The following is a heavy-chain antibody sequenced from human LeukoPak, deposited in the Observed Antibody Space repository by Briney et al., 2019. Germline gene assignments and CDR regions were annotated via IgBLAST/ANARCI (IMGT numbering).Heavy chain of an antibody. CDR2: IIPILGIA. D-gene: IGHD5-18*01. CDR1: GGTFSSYA. J-gene: IGHJ5*02. CDR3: ASSETGYTNWFDP. V-gene: IGHV1-69*04. Sequence: ASVKVSCKASGGTFSSYAISWVRQAPGQGLEWMGRIIPILGIANYAQKLQGRVTITADKSTSTAYMELSSLRSEGTAVYYCASSETGYTNWFDPWGQGTLVTVSS.